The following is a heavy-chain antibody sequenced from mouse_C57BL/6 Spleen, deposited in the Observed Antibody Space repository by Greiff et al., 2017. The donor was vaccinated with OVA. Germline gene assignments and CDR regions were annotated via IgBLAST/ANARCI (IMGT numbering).Heavy chain of an antibody. CDR1: GYTFTSYW. CDR2: IHPNSGST. CDR3: ARLGSSYWYFDV. J-gene: IGHJ1*03. D-gene: IGHD1-1*01. Sequence: QVQLKQPGAELVKPGASVKLSCKASGYTFTSYWMHWVKQRPGQGLEWIGMIHPNSGSTNYNEKFKSKATLTVDKSSSTAYMQLSSLTSEDSAVYYCARLGSSYWYFDVWGTGTTVTVSS. V-gene: IGHV1-64*01.